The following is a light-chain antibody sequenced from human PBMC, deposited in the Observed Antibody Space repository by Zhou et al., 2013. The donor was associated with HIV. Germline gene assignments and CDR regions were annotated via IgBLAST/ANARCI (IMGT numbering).Light chain of an antibody. Sequence: DIQMTQSPSTLSASIGGRVTVTCRASQYISTWLAWYQHKPGKVPKLLIYKSSTLNTGVPSRFSGSGSGTEFTLTISSLQPDDFATYYCQQTYSVHVTFGGGTKV. CDR2: KSS. V-gene: IGKV1-5*03. CDR1: QYISTW. J-gene: IGKJ4*01. CDR3: QQTYSVHVT.